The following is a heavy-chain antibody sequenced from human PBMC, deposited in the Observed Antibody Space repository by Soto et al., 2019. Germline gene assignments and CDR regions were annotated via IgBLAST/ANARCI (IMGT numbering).Heavy chain of an antibody. CDR3: ARVGSSWYLGMDV. Sequence: QVQLQESGPGLVKPSETLSLTCTVSGGSISNYYWSWIRQPPGMGLEWIGYIYYTGSTNYNPSLKSRVTISVDTSKNQFSLKLSSVTAADTAVYYCARVGSSWYLGMDVWGQGTTVTVFS. J-gene: IGHJ6*02. CDR2: IYYTGST. V-gene: IGHV4-59*01. D-gene: IGHD6-13*01. CDR1: GGSISNYY.